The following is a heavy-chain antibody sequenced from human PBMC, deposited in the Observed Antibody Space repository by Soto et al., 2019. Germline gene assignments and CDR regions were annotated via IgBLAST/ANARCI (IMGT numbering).Heavy chain of an antibody. D-gene: IGHD2-8*02. CDR1: GYTFTSSY. J-gene: IGHJ6*02. CDR2: INPTSGGT. V-gene: IGHV1-46*01. Sequence: ASVKVSCKASGYTFTSSYIHWVRQAPGQGPEWMGIINPTSGGTSYAQNLQGRVTMTRDTSTRTVYMVLNSLRSDDTAVYYCARGPGASGLDVWGQGTTVTVSS. CDR3: ARGPGASGLDV.